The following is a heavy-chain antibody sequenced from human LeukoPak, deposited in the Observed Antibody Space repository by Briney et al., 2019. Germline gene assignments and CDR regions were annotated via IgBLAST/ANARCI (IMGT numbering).Heavy chain of an antibody. CDR3: AKDQQQQPTGAFDI. J-gene: IGHJ3*02. D-gene: IGHD6-13*01. CDR1: GFTFRSYG. Sequence: GGSLRLSCAASGFTFRSYGMHWVRQAPGKGLEWVAVIWYDGSNKYYEDSVKGRFTISRDNSKNTLYLQMNSLRAEDTAVYYCAKDQQQQPTGAFDIWGQGTMVTVSS. CDR2: IWYDGSNK. V-gene: IGHV3-33*06.